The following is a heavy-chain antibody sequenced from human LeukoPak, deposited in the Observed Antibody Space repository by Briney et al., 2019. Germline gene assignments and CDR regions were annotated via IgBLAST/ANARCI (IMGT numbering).Heavy chain of an antibody. Sequence: ASVKVSCKASGYTFTSYAMNWVRQAPGQGLEWMGWINTNTGNPTYAQGFTGRFVFSLDTSVSTAYLQISSLKAEDTAVYYCARPEHGDIVVVPAAYWGQGTLVTVSS. CDR1: GYTFTSYA. J-gene: IGHJ4*02. CDR2: INTNTGNP. D-gene: IGHD2-2*01. CDR3: ARPEHGDIVVVPAAY. V-gene: IGHV7-4-1*02.